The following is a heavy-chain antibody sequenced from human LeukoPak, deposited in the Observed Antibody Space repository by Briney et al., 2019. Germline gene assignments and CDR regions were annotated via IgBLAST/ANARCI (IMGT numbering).Heavy chain of an antibody. CDR2: ISSSSSYI. CDR3: SRQFSSYFDY. CDR1: GFTFSSYS. J-gene: IGHJ4*02. V-gene: IGHV3-21*01. Sequence: GGSLRHSCAVSGFTFSSYSMNWVRQAPGKGLEWVSSISSSSSYIYYADSVKGRFTISRDNAKNSLYLQMNSLRAEDTAVYYCSRQFSSYFDYWGQGALVTVSS.